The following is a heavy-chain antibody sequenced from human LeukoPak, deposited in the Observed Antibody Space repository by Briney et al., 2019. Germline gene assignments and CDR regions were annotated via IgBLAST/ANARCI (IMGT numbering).Heavy chain of an antibody. D-gene: IGHD3-10*01. CDR1: GYTFTSYA. Sequence: ASVKVSCKASGYTFTSYAMHWVRQAPGQRLEWMGWINAGNGNTKYSQKFQGRVTITRDTSASTAYMELSSLRSEDTAVYYCAREWNGSGSYCWFDPWGQGTLVTVSS. CDR3: AREWNGSGSYCWFDP. CDR2: INAGNGNT. V-gene: IGHV1-3*01. J-gene: IGHJ5*02.